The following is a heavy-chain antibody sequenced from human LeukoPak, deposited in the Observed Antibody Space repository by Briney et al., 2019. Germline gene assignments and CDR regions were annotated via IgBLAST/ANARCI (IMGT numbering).Heavy chain of an antibody. V-gene: IGHV3-30-3*01. D-gene: IGHD3-10*01. CDR1: GFTFNSYA. CDR2: ISYDGSNK. Sequence: GGSLRLSCAASGFTFNSYAMHWVRQAPGKGLEWVAVISYDGSNKYYADSVKGRFTISRDNSKNTLYLQMNSLRAEDTAVYYCKGILWFGEPDPVDYWGQGTLVTVPS. J-gene: IGHJ4*02. CDR3: KGILWFGEPDPVDY.